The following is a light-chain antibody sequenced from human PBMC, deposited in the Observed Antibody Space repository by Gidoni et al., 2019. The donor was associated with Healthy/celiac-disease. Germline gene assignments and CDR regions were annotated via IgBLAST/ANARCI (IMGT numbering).Light chain of an antibody. CDR3: QSYDSSLSDSV. CDR2: GNS. CDR1: SSNIGAGYD. J-gene: IGLJ2*01. Sequence: QSVLTQPPSVSGAPGQRVTISCTGSSSNIGAGYDVNWYQQLPGTAPKLLIYGNSNRPSGVPDRFSGSKSGTSASLAITGLQAEDEADYYCQSYDSSLSDSVFGGGTKLTXL. V-gene: IGLV1-40*01.